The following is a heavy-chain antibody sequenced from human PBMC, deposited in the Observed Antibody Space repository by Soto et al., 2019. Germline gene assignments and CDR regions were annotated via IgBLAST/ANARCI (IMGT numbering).Heavy chain of an antibody. D-gene: IGHD1-1*01. CDR1: GFTFSDFY. CDR2: ISPTGNYI. J-gene: IGHJ5*02. V-gene: IGHV3-11*01. CDR3: AREPRLVQPP. Sequence: QVQLVESGGSLVKPGGSLRLSCAASGFTFSDFYMTWIRQAPGKGLECLSYISPTGNYINYADSVKGRFTIFRDNAKNSVYLQMNSLRVEDTAVYYCAREPRLVQPPWGQGTLVTVSS.